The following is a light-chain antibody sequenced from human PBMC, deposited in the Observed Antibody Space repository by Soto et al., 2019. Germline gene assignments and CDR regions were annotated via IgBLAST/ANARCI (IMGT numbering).Light chain of an antibody. CDR1: QSRRSW. CDR3: KQSSALPIA. V-gene: IGKV1-5*03. Sequence: DIQMTQSPSTLSASVGDRVTITCRSSQSRRSWLACYKQSPGNAQRLLMDKAYSLKSGVSSRFSGSGSATAFTLTICRLQSENFATYFCKQSSALPIAFGGGTKVDIK. CDR2: KAY. J-gene: IGKJ4*01.